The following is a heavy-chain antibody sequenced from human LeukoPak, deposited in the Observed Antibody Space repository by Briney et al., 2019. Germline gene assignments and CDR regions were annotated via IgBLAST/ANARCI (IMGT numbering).Heavy chain of an antibody. CDR2: IYYSGST. Sequence: PSETLSLTCTVSGGSISSYYWSWIREPPGKGLEWIGYIYYSGSTNYNPSLKSRVTISVDTSKNQFSPRLTSVTAADTAVYYCARGGSYYDFWSGYYDYYYYMDVWGKGTTVTVSS. CDR3: ARGGSYYDFWSGYYDYYYYMDV. D-gene: IGHD3-3*01. J-gene: IGHJ6*03. CDR1: GGSISSYY. V-gene: IGHV4-59*01.